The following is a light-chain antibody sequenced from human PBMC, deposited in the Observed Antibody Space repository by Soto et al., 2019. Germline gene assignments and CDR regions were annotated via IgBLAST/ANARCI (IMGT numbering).Light chain of an antibody. CDR1: NSDIGTNA. J-gene: IGLJ2*01. CDR2: SNN. CDR3: ATWDDTVHGHI. Sequence: QSVLTQPPSVSGAPGLRVTISCSGSNSDIGTNAVNWYQHFPGVAPKLLIYSNNQRPSGVPGRFSASTSGTSASLAISGLQSEDEGDYYCATWDDTVHGHIFGGGTKLTVL. V-gene: IGLV1-44*01.